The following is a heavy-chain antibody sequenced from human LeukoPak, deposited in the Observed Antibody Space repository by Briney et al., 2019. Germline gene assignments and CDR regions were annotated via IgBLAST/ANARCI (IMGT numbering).Heavy chain of an antibody. V-gene: IGHV1-24*01. D-gene: IGHD3-22*01. CDR1: GYTLTELS. Sequence: AASVKVSCKVSGYTLTELSMHWVRQAPGKGLEWMGGFDPEDGETIYAQKFQGRVTMTEDTSADTAYMELSSLRSEDTAVYYCATVATYYYDSSGYFDYWGQGTLVTVSS. CDR3: ATVATYYYDSSGYFDY. J-gene: IGHJ4*02. CDR2: FDPEDGET.